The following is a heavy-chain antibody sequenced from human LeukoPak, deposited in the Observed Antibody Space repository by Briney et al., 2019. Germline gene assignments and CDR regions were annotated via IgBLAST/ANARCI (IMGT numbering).Heavy chain of an antibody. D-gene: IGHD2-15*01. CDR2: ISYDGSNK. V-gene: IGHV3-30*18. CDR3: AKELRRSPTYYFDY. J-gene: IGHJ4*02. CDR1: GFTFSSYG. Sequence: GRSLRLSCAASGFTFSSYGMHWVRQAPGKGLEWVAVISYDGSNKYYADSVKGRFTISRDNSKNTLYLQMNSLRAEDTAIYFCAKELRRSPTYYFDYWGQGTLVTVSS.